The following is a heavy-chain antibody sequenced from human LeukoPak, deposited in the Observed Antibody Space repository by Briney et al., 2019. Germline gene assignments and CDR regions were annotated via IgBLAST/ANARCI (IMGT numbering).Heavy chain of an antibody. CDR3: ARLWDSSSSLDY. D-gene: IGHD6-6*01. J-gene: IGHJ4*02. V-gene: IGHV4-59*08. CDR2: IYYSGGT. CDR1: GGSISSYY. Sequence: SETLSLTCTVSGGSISSYYWTWIRQPPGKGLGLEWIGYIYYSGGTNYNPSLKSRVTISIDTSKNQVSLKLSSVTAANTAVYYCARLWDSSSSLDYWGQGTLVTVSS.